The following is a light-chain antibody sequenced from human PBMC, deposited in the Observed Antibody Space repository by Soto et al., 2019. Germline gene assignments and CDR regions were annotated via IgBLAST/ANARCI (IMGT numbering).Light chain of an antibody. Sequence: QSVLTQPASVSGSPGQSIAISCIGSSSDVGGYNYVSWHQQHPGKAPKVVIYDVGNRPSGVSDRFSGSKSGNTASLTISGLQAEDEADYYCSSYTSSSTYVFGTGTKVT. J-gene: IGLJ1*01. V-gene: IGLV2-14*01. CDR2: DVG. CDR3: SSYTSSSTYV. CDR1: SSDVGGYNY.